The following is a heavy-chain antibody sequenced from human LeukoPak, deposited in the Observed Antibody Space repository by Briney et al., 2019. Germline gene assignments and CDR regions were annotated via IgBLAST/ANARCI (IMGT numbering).Heavy chain of an antibody. V-gene: IGHV1-46*01. D-gene: IGHD3-22*01. CDR3: ARGYYYDSSGYYQGYYFDY. CDR2: INPSGGST. J-gene: IGHJ4*02. Sequence: ASVKVSCKASGYTFSCYYMHWVRQAPGQGLEWMGIINPSGGSTSYAQKFQGRVTMTRDMSTSTVYMELSSLRSEDTAVYYCARGYYYDSSGYYQGYYFDYWGQGTLVTVSS. CDR1: GYTFSCYY.